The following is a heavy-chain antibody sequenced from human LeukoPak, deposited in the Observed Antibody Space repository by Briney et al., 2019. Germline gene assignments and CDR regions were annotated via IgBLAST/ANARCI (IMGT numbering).Heavy chain of an antibody. CDR2: IYSGGST. Sequence: PGGSLRLSCAASGFTVSTYHMTWVRQAPGKGLECVSVIYSGGSTYYADSVKGRFTVSRDNSKNTLYLQMNSLRAEDTAMYYCARGLGYCTSTTCLLPFAYWGQGTLVTVSS. J-gene: IGHJ4*02. CDR1: GFTVSTYH. V-gene: IGHV3-53*01. D-gene: IGHD2-2*01. CDR3: ARGLGYCTSTTCLLPFAY.